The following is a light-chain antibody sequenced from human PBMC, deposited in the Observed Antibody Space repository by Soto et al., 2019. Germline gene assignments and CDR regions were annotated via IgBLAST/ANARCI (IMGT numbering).Light chain of an antibody. CDR2: GVT. Sequence: QSVLAQPPSASGSPGQSVTISCTGSGSDIGAYNFVSWYQQHPGKAPKLMIFGVTERPSGVPDRFSGSKSGNTASLTVSGLQADDEAVYYCQSYDSSLTGSKVFGSGTKVTVL. CDR1: GSDIGAYNF. CDR3: QSYDSSLTGSKV. V-gene: IGLV2-8*01. J-gene: IGLJ1*01.